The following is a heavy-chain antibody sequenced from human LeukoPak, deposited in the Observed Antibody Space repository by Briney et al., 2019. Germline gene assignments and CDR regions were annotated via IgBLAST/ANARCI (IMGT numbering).Heavy chain of an antibody. D-gene: IGHD1-26*01. J-gene: IGHJ6*03. CDR2: INNSGGT. CDR3: ARELGWEQWAIYMDV. CDR1: GGSISSGSYY. Sequence: TPSQTLSLTCAVSGGSISSGSYYWSWIRQPAGKGLEWIGRINNSGGTNYNPSLKSRVTISVDTSMNQFSLKLSSVTATDTAVYYCARELGWEQWAIYMDVWGKGATVTVSS. V-gene: IGHV4-61*02.